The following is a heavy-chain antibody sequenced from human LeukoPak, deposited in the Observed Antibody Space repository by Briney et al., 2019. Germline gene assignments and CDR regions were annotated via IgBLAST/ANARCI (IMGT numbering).Heavy chain of an antibody. CDR2: IYYSGST. CDR1: VGSISSGGYY. Sequence: PSETLSLTCTVSVGSISSGGYYWSWIRQHPGKGLEWIGYIYYSGSTYYNPSLKSRVTISVDTSKNQFSLKLSSVTAADTAVYYCAESGGDVGGGGAGFAFDIWGQGTMVTVSS. CDR3: AESGGDVGGGGAGFAFDI. D-gene: IGHD3-10*01. V-gene: IGHV4-31*03. J-gene: IGHJ3*02.